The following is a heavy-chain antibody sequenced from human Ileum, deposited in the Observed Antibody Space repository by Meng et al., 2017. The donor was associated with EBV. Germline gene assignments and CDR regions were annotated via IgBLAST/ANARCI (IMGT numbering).Heavy chain of an antibody. CDR2: MSYTGST. D-gene: IGHD2-21*02. V-gene: IGHV4-61*08. Sequence: VQLQELGPGLVKPSETLSRTCSVSNGSVSSYGYYWTWIRQPPGKGLEWIGYMSYTGSTNYKSTLKSRVTISVDKSKNQFSLKLSSVTAADTAVYYCARERGGGDRGIQWGQGTLVTVSS. CDR1: NGSVSSYGYY. CDR3: ARERGGGDRGIQ. J-gene: IGHJ4*02.